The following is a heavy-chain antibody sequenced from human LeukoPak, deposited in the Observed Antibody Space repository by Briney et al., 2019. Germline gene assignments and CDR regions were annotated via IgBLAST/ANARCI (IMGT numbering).Heavy chain of an antibody. V-gene: IGHV1-24*01. Sequence: ASVKVSCKVSGYTLTELSMHWVRQAPGKGLEWMGGFDPEDGETIYAQKFQGRVTMTEDTSTDTAYMELSSLRSEDTAVYYCATPPVTMVRGDYYYYYMDVWGKGTTVTVSS. D-gene: IGHD3-10*01. J-gene: IGHJ6*03. CDR3: ATPPVTMVRGDYYYYYMDV. CDR2: FDPEDGET. CDR1: GYTLTELS.